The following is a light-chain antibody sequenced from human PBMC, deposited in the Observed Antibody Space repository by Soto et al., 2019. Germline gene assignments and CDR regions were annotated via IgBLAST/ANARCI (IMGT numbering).Light chain of an antibody. Sequence: QAVVTQSPSAAASLGASVKLTCTLSSGHSSYAIAWHQKKTEKGPRYLMKLNSDGSHSKGDGVPDRYSGSKSGNTASLTVSGLQAEDEADYYCSSYAGSNFWVFGGGTKLTVL. J-gene: IGLJ3*02. CDR1: SGHSSYA. CDR2: LNSDGSH. V-gene: IGLV4-69*02. CDR3: SSYAGSNFWV.